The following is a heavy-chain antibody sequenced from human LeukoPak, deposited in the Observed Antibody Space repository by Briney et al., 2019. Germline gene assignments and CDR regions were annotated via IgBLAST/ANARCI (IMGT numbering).Heavy chain of an antibody. CDR3: ARADRDSDWYIGDC. CDR1: GFSFSSYN. CDR2: IDTTSEYI. J-gene: IGHJ4*02. Sequence: PGGSLRLSCVASGFSFSSYNMNWVRHSPTKGLEGVASIDTTSEYIFYTDSLKGRFTISRDNAKSLLYLQMNNLRAEDTGLYYCARADRDSDWYIGDCWGQGTQVTVSS. V-gene: IGHV3-21*06. D-gene: IGHD6-19*01.